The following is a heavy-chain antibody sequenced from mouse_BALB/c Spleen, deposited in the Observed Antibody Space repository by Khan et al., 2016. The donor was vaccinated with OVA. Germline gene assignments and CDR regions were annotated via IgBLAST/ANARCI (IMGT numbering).Heavy chain of an antibody. D-gene: IGHD2-1*01. CDR1: GYIFTDFS. V-gene: IGHV1S137*01. J-gene: IGHJ3*01. CDR2: ISTYYGDS. CDR3: ARGSCNYRFAY. Sequence: QVRLQQSGAELVRPGVSVKISCKGSGYIFTDFSMHWVKRSHAKSLEWIGVISTYYGDSIYNQNFKDKATLTVEKSSSTAYMELARLTSEDSAIYYCARGSCNYRFAYWGQGTLVTVSA.